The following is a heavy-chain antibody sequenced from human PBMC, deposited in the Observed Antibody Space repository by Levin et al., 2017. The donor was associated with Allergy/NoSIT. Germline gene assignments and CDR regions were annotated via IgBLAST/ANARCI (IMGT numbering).Heavy chain of an antibody. CDR2: IYYSGST. Sequence: SETLSLTCTVSGGSISSSSYYWGWIRQPPGKGLEWIGSIYYSGSTYYNPSLKSRVTISVDTSKNQFSLKLSSVTAADTAVYYCARLLPRSVLLWFGENSPPSSTWGQGTLVTVSS. D-gene: IGHD3-10*01. CDR3: ARLLPRSVLLWFGENSPPSST. J-gene: IGHJ5*02. V-gene: IGHV4-39*01. CDR1: GGSISSSSYY.